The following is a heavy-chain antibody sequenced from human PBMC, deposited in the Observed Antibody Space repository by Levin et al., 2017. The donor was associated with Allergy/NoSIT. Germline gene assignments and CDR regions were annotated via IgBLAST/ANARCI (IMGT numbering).Heavy chain of an antibody. CDR3: ARRDSDGSNSFDY. CDR2: IFPSDSDT. J-gene: IGHJ4*02. Sequence: EESLKISCQASGYSFTSFWFGWVRQRPGKGLEWMGLIFPSDSDTRVSPSFQGQIIMSVDKSISTAYLQWSSLKASDTAMYYCARRDSDGSNSFDYWGQGTLVTVSP. CDR1: GYSFTSFW. V-gene: IGHV5-51*01. D-gene: IGHD4-23*01.